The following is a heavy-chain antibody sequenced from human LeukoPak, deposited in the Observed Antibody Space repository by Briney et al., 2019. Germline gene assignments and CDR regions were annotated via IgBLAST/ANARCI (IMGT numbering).Heavy chain of an antibody. Sequence: GGSLRLSCAASGFTFSSYAMSWVRQAPGKGLEWVSAISGSGGSTYYADSVKGRFTISRDNSKNTLYLQMNSLRAEATAVYYCANENLGMWELFFFDYWGQGTLVTVSS. V-gene: IGHV3-23*01. CDR3: ANENLGMWELFFFDY. CDR1: GFTFSSYA. CDR2: ISGSGGST. D-gene: IGHD1-26*01. J-gene: IGHJ4*02.